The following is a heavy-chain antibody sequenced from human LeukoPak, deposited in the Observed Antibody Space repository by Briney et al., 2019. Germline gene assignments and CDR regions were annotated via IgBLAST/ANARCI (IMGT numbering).Heavy chain of an antibody. J-gene: IGHJ4*02. CDR3: AKDQGGSYSHYYFDY. Sequence: PGGSLRLSCAASGFTFSSYSMNWVRQAPGKGLEWVSSISSSSSYIYYADSVKGRFTISRDNSKNTLYLQMNSLRAEDTAVYYCAKDQGGSYSHYYFDYWGQGTLVTVSS. CDR1: GFTFSSYS. V-gene: IGHV3-21*04. CDR2: ISSSSSYI. D-gene: IGHD1-26*01.